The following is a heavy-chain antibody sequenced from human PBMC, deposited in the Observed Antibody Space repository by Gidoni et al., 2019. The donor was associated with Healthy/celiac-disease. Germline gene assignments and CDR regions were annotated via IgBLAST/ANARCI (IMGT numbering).Heavy chain of an antibody. CDR1: GGSIRSYY. D-gene: IGHD2-15*01. J-gene: IGHJ4*02. CDR3: ARYCSGGSCYDVFDY. CDR2: IYYSGST. V-gene: IGHV4-59*01. Sequence: QVQLQESGPGLVKPSATLSLTCTVSGGSIRSYYWSWIRQPPGKGLEWIGYIYYSGSTNYNPSLKSRVTISVDTSKNQFSLKLSSVTAADTAVYYCARYCSGGSCYDVFDYWGQGTLVTVSS.